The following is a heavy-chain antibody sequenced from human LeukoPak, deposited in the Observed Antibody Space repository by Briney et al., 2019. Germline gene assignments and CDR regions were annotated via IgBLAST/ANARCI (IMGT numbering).Heavy chain of an antibody. Sequence: ASVKVSCKASGHTFTSYGISWVRQAPGQGLEGMGWISAYNGNANYAQKLQGRVTMTTDTSTSTAYMELRSLRSDDTAVYYCARVDSSGWYDFDYWGQGTLVTVSS. CDR3: ARVDSSGWYDFDY. CDR1: GHTFTSYG. J-gene: IGHJ4*02. D-gene: IGHD6-19*01. V-gene: IGHV1-18*01. CDR2: ISAYNGNA.